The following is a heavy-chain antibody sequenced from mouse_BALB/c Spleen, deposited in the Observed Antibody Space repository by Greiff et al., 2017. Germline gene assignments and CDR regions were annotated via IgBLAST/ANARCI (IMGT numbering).Heavy chain of an antibody. CDR2: ISYDGSN. D-gene: IGHD2-4*01. CDR1: GYSITSGYY. J-gene: IGHJ3*01. Sequence: VQLKESGPGLVKPSQSLSLTCSVTGYSITSGYYWNWIRQFPGNKLEWMGYISYDGSNNYNPSLKNRISITRDTSKNQFFLKLNSVTTEDTATYYCASGGYDYDEVAYWGQGTLVTVSA. CDR3: ASGGYDYDEVAY. V-gene: IGHV3-6*02.